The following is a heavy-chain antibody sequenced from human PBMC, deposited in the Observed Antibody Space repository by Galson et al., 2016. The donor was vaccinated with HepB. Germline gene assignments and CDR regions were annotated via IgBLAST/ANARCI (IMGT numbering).Heavy chain of an antibody. Sequence: SLRLSCAASRFTFSSYAMHWVRQAPGKGLEYVSAISNNGGSTYYADSVKGRFTISRDNSKNTLYFQMSSLRAEDTAVYYCVKEGVVSKNYYYMDVWGKGTTVTVSS. J-gene: IGHJ6*03. CDR1: RFTFSSYA. D-gene: IGHD2-15*01. V-gene: IGHV3-64D*06. CDR2: ISNNGGST. CDR3: VKEGVVSKNYYYMDV.